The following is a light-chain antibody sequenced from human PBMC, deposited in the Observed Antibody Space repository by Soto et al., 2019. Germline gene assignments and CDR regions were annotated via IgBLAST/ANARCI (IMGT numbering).Light chain of an antibody. Sequence: DIQMTQSPSSLSASVGDRVTITCRASQSISNCLSWFQQKPGQAPKLLIYAASSLQSGVPSRFSGSGSGTDFSLTIDSLQPEDFATYYCQQTYIAPATFGQGNKVGVK. CDR1: QSISNC. CDR3: QQTYIAPAT. J-gene: IGKJ1*01. V-gene: IGKV1-39*01. CDR2: AAS.